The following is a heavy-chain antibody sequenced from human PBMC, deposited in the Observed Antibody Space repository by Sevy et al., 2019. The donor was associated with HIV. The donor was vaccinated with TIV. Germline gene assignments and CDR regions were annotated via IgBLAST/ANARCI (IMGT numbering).Heavy chain of an antibody. CDR1: GFTFSSYA. J-gene: IGHJ3*02. Sequence: GGSLRLSCAASGFTFSSYAMHWVRQAPGKGLEWVAVISYDGSNKYYADSVKGRFTISRDNSKNTLYLQMNSLRAEDTAVYYCAREAGITMIVVVPQGVAFDIWGQGTMVTVSS. V-gene: IGHV3-30*04. CDR2: ISYDGSNK. CDR3: AREAGITMIVVVPQGVAFDI. D-gene: IGHD3-22*01.